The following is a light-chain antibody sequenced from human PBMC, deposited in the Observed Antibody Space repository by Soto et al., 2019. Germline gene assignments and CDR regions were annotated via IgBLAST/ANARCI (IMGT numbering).Light chain of an antibody. CDR3: SSYTSSSPHV. Sequence: QSALTQPASVSGSPGQSITISCTGTSSDLGAFTFVSWYQQHPGKVPKLMIFDVNRRPSGVSDRFSGSKSGNTASLTISGLQAEDEGDYYCSSYTSSSPHVFGSGTKLTVL. V-gene: IGLV2-14*03. CDR2: DVN. J-gene: IGLJ1*01. CDR1: SSDLGAFTF.